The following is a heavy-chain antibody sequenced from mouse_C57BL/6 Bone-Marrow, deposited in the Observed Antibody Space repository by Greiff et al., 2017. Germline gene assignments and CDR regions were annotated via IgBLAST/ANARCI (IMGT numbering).Heavy chain of an antibody. Sequence: QVQLQQPGAELVKPGASVKMSCKASGYTFTSYWITWVKQRPGQGLEWIGDIYPGSGSTNYNEKFKSKATLTVDTSSSTAYMQISSLTSEDSAVYYCARRGVVDWYFDVWGTGTTVTVSS. CDR2: IYPGSGST. CDR1: GYTFTSYW. J-gene: IGHJ1*03. D-gene: IGHD1-1*01. CDR3: ARRGVVDWYFDV. V-gene: IGHV1-55*01.